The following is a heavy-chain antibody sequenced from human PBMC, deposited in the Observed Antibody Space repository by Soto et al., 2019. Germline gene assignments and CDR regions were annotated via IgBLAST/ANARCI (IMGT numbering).Heavy chain of an antibody. D-gene: IGHD2-15*01. CDR1: VGSFSGYY. Sequence: SETLSLTCAVYVGSFSGYYWSWIRQPPGKGLEWIGEINHSGSTNYNPSLKSRVTISVDTSKNQFSLKLSYVTAAETAVYYCARGHGGNHTKRAYYYYGMDVWGQGTMVTVSS. CDR2: INHSGST. J-gene: IGHJ6*02. CDR3: ARGHGGNHTKRAYYYYGMDV. V-gene: IGHV4-34*01.